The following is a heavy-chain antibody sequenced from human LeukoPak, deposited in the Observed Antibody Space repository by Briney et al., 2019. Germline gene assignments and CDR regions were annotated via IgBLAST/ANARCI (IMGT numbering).Heavy chain of an antibody. CDR3: AVNYYVQPLRYDY. D-gene: IGHD3-10*02. J-gene: IGHJ4*02. Sequence: SVKVFCKASGGTFSSYAISWVRQAPGQGLEWMGRIIPIFGTANYAQKFQGRVTITTDESTSTAYMELSSLRSEDTAVYYCAVNYYVQPLRYDYWGQGTLVTVSS. V-gene: IGHV1-69*05. CDR2: IIPIFGTA. CDR1: GGTFSSYA.